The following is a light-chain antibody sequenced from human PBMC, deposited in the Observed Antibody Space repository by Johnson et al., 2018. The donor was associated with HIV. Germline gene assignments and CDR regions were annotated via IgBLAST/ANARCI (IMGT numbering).Light chain of an antibody. CDR3: GTWDSRLNVYL. CDR1: RSNIGNNY. CDR2: EST. J-gene: IGLJ1*01. V-gene: IGLV1-51*02. Sequence: QSVLTQPPSVSAAPGQKVTISCSGSRSNIGNNYVSWYQQLPGTAPKLLIYESTNRPSGIPDRFSGSKSGTSATLGISGLQTGDEADYYCGTWDSRLNVYLFGTGTKVTVL.